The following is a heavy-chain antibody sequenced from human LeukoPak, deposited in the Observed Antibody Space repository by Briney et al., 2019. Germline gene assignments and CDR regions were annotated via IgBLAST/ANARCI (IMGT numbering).Heavy chain of an antibody. D-gene: IGHD3-22*01. CDR3: ARGVSYYDSSGYYNEYFQH. Sequence: SETLSLTCTVSGGSISSYYWSWIRQPPGKGLEWIGYIYYSGSTNYNPSLKSGVTISVDTSKNQFSLKLSSVTAADTAVYYCARGVSYYDSSGYYNEYFQHWGQGTLVTVSS. CDR2: IYYSGST. J-gene: IGHJ1*01. CDR1: GGSISSYY. V-gene: IGHV4-59*08.